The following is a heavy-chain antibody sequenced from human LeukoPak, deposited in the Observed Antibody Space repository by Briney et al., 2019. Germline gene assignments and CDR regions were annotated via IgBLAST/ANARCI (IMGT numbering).Heavy chain of an antibody. CDR2: MHPGGTT. D-gene: IGHD3-10*02. CDR1: ADSMNNYY. J-gene: IGHJ4*02. V-gene: IGHV4-59*13. CDR3: AKTGSLFGRFLDH. Sequence: KPSETLSLTCSVFADSMNNYYWTWIRQPPGKGLEWVGNMHPGGTTKFHPSLEGRVTMSIDTSNKQFSLRLRSVTAADTATYYCAKTGSLFGRFLDHWGPGALVTVSS.